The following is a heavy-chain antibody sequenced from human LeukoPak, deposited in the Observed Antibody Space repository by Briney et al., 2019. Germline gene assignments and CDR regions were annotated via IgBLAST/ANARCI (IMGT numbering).Heavy chain of an antibody. J-gene: IGHJ4*02. Sequence: GGSLRLSCEASGFTFKNAWMIWVRQAPGKGPEWVGRIKSTRDGGATEYAAPVKGRFTISRDDSKNTLYLQMNSLETEDAAVYYCTTVRVNDYVWGSYRYFYLDYWGQGTLVTVSS. CDR2: IKSTRDGGAT. CDR3: TTVRVNDYVWGSYRYFYLDY. D-gene: IGHD3-16*02. CDR1: GFTFKNAW. V-gene: IGHV3-15*01.